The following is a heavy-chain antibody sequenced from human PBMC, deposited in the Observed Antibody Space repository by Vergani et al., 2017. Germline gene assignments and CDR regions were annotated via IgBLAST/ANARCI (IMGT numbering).Heavy chain of an antibody. D-gene: IGHD3-22*01. Sequence: VQLLESGGGVVKPGRSLRLSCAASGFTLSSYAMHWVRKAPGKGLEGVAVISYDGSNKYYADSVKGRFTISRDNSKNTLYLQMNSLRADDTAVYYCAGDPNYYDSSGYYYYFDYWGQGTLVTVSS. CDR1: GFTLSSYA. CDR3: AGDPNYYDSSGYYYYFDY. V-gene: IGHV3-30*04. CDR2: ISYDGSNK. J-gene: IGHJ4*02.